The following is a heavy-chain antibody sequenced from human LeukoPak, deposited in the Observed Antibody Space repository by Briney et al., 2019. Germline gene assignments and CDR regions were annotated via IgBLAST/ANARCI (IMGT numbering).Heavy chain of an antibody. Sequence: PSETLSLTCTVSGGSISSYYWSWIRQPPGKGLEWIGYIYYSGSTNYNPSLKSLVTISIDTSKNQFSLKLSSVTAADTAVYYCARGTRYSFIFDYWGQGTLVTVPS. CDR3: ARGTRYSFIFDY. J-gene: IGHJ4*02. CDR1: GGSISSYY. V-gene: IGHV4-59*01. D-gene: IGHD5-18*01. CDR2: IYYSGST.